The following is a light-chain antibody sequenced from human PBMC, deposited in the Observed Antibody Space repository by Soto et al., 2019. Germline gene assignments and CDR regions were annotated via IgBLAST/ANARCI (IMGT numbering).Light chain of an antibody. V-gene: IGKV3-20*01. CDR3: QQYGSSPLT. Sequence: VLSQSPGTLSVSLGERVTLSCRASQTFSSSYLAWYQHKPGQAPRLLIYGASTRATGVPDRFSGSGSGTDFSLTISRVEPEDFAVYYCQQYGSSPLTFGGGTKVDIK. CDR1: QTFSSSY. CDR2: GAS. J-gene: IGKJ4*01.